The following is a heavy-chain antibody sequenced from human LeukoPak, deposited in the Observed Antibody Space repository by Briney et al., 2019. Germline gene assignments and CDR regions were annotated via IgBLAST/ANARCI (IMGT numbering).Heavy chain of an antibody. J-gene: IGHJ6*03. CDR3: ARKIASTRLGVRYYYMDV. D-gene: IGHD2-2*01. V-gene: IGHV1-8*01. CDR1: GYTFISYD. Sequence: ASVKVSCKASGYTFISYDIVWLRQATGQGLEWMGYMNPKSGNTDYVQNFQGRVTMTRDTSITTAYMELSGLRSEDTAVHYCARKIASTRLGVRYYYMDVWGEGTTVTISS. CDR2: MNPKSGNT.